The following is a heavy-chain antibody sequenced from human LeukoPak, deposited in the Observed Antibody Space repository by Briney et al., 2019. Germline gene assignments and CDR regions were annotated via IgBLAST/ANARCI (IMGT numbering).Heavy chain of an antibody. Sequence: GGSLRLSCAASEFTFSSNYMTWVRQAPGKGLEWVSIIYSTGNTYYADSVKGRFTISRDNSKNTLYLQMNSLRAEDTAVYFCARGAFYDYWGQGTLVTVSS. J-gene: IGHJ4*02. D-gene: IGHD2/OR15-2a*01. CDR2: IYSTGNT. CDR1: EFTFSSNY. V-gene: IGHV3-53*01. CDR3: ARGAFYDY.